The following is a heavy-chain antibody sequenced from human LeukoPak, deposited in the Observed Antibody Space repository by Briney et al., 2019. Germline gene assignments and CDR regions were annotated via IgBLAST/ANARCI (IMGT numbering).Heavy chain of an antibody. D-gene: IGHD6-25*01. CDR1: GFTFDDYA. J-gene: IGHJ6*02. V-gene: IGHV3-9*01. Sequence: RSLRLSCAASGFTFDDYAMHWVRQAPGKGLEWVSGISWNSGSIGYADSVKGRFTISRDNAKNSLYLQMNSLRAEDTALYYCAKDRAVTSYYGMDVWGQGTTVTVSS. CDR3: AKDRAVTSYYGMDV. CDR2: ISWNSGSI.